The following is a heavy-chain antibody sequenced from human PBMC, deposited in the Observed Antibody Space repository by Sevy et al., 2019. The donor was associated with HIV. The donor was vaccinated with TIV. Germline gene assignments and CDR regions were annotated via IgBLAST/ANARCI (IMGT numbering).Heavy chain of an antibody. V-gene: IGHV3-23*01. CDR1: GFTFSSYA. CDR2: LSGNGGST. J-gene: IGHJ3*02. Sequence: GGSLRLSCAASGFTFSSYAMSWVRQAPGKGLEWVSGLSGNGGSTNYADSVKGRFALSRDNSKNTLYLQMNNLRAEDTAIYFCAKDRIWELGDAFDIWGQGTMVT. CDR3: AKDRIWELGDAFDI. D-gene: IGHD1-7*01.